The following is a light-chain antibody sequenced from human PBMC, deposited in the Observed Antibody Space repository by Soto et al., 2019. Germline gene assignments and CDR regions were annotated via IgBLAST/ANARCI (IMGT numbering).Light chain of an antibody. J-gene: IGKJ5*01. V-gene: IGKV3D-20*02. Sequence: EIVLTQSPGTLSLSPGERATLSCRASQSVSSSYLAWYQQKPGQAPRLLIYNASSRATGIPDRFSGSGSGTDFTLTISRLEPEDFAVYYCQQRREWPITFGQGTRLEIK. CDR1: QSVSSSY. CDR2: NAS. CDR3: QQRREWPIT.